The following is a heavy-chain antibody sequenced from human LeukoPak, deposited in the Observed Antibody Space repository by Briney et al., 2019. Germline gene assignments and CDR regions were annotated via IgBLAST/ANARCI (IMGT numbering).Heavy chain of an antibody. CDR1: GFSLSDHY. V-gene: IGHV3-30*18. Sequence: PGGSLRLSCAASGFSLSDHYMDWVRQAPGKGLEWVAVISYDGSNKYYADSVKGRFTISRDNSKNTLYLQMNSLRAEDTAVYYCAKAEIAVAFFDYWGQGTLVTVSS. J-gene: IGHJ4*02. CDR3: AKAEIAVAFFDY. CDR2: ISYDGSNK. D-gene: IGHD6-19*01.